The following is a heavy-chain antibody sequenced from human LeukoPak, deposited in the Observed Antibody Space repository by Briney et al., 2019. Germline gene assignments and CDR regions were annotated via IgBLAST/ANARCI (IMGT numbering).Heavy chain of an antibody. D-gene: IGHD6-13*01. V-gene: IGHV4-34*01. CDR3: ARGFRFRYSSSDSDP. J-gene: IGHJ5*02. CDR2: INHSGST. CDR1: GGSFSGYY. Sequence: SETLSLTCAVYGGSFSGYYWSWIRQPPGKGLEWIGEINHSGSTNYNPSLKSRVTISVDPSKNQFSLKLSSVTAADTAVYYCARGFRFRYSSSDSDPWGQGTLVTVSS.